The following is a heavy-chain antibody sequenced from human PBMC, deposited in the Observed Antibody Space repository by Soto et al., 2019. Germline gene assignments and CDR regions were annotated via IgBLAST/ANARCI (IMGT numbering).Heavy chain of an antibody. CDR1: GGSISSGDYY. V-gene: IGHV4-30-4*01. Sequence: LSLTCTVSGGSISSGDYYWSWIRQPPGKGLEWIGYIYYSGSTYYNPSLKSRVTISVDTSKNQFSLKLSSVTAADTAVYYCARDPRGYDTAMVGHWYFDLWGRGTLVTVSS. J-gene: IGHJ2*01. CDR2: IYYSGST. D-gene: IGHD5-18*01. CDR3: ARDPRGYDTAMVGHWYFDL.